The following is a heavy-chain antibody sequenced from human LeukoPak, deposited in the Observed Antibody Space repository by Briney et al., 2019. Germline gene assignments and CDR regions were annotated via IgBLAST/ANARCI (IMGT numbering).Heavy chain of an antibody. J-gene: IGHJ1*01. D-gene: IGHD2-15*01. CDR2: VIPIFGTA. CDR3: ARDPYYCSGGSCYVAEYFQH. CDR1: GGTFSSYA. V-gene: IGHV1-69*01. Sequence: SVKVSCKASGGTFSSYAISWVRQAPGQGLEWMGGVIPIFGTANYAQKFQGRVTITADESTSTADIELSSLRSEDTAVYYCARDPYYCSGGSCYVAEYFQHWGPGHPGHRLR.